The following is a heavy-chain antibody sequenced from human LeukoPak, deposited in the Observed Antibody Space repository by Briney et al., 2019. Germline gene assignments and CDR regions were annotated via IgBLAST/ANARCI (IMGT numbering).Heavy chain of an antibody. Sequence: GASVKVSCKASGYTFTGYYMHWVRQAPGQGLEWMGRINPNSGGTNYAQKFQGRVTMTRDTSIGTAYMELSRLRSDDTAVYYCARGSGVTIFGVVIAYFDYWGQGTLVTVSS. CDR1: GYTFTGYY. D-gene: IGHD3-3*01. CDR3: ARGSGVTIFGVVIAYFDY. J-gene: IGHJ4*02. CDR2: INPNSGGT. V-gene: IGHV1-2*06.